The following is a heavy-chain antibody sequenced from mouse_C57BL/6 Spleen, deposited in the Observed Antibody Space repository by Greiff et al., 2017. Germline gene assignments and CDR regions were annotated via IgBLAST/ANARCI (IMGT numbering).Heavy chain of an antibody. CDR1: GFNIKDYY. CDR2: IDPEDGET. V-gene: IGHV14-2*01. D-gene: IGHD1-1*01. Sequence: EVKLQESGAELVKPGASVKLSCTASGFNIKDYYMHWVKQRTEQGLEWIGRIDPEDGETKYAPKFQGTATITADTSSNTAYLQLSSLTSEDTAVYYCAGATVVATEGPFDYWGKGTTLTVSS. J-gene: IGHJ2*01. CDR3: AGATVVATEGPFDY.